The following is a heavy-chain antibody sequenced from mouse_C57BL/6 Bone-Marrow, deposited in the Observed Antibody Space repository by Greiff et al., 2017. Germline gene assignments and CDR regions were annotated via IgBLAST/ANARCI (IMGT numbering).Heavy chain of an antibody. CDR2: INPGSGGT. Sequence: QVQLQQSGAELVRPGTSVKVSCKASGYAFTNYLIEWVKQRPGQGLEWIGVINPGSGGTNYNEKFKGKATLTADKSSSTAYMQLSSLTSEDSAVYFCARTRAYSRFAYWGQGTLVTVSA. V-gene: IGHV1-54*01. CDR1: GYAFTNYL. J-gene: IGHJ3*01. CDR3: ARTRAYSRFAY. D-gene: IGHD2-10*01.